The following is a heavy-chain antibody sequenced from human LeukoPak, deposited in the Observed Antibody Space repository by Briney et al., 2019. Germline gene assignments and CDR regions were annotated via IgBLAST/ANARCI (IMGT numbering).Heavy chain of an antibody. Sequence: ASVKVSCKASGYTFTSYYMHWVRQAPGQGLEWMGWINPNSGGTNYAQKFQGRVTMTRDTSISTAYMELSRLRSDDTAVYYCARADGYNYYYYYGMDVWGQGTTVTVSS. CDR1: GYTFTSYY. CDR3: ARADGYNYYYYYGMDV. V-gene: IGHV1-2*02. D-gene: IGHD5-24*01. J-gene: IGHJ6*02. CDR2: INPNSGGT.